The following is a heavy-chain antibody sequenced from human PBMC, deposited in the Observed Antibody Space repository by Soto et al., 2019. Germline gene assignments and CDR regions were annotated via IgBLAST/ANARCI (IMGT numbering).Heavy chain of an antibody. CDR2: ISDSSSSK. J-gene: IGHJ3*01. CDR1: GFTFSTSS. Sequence: GGSLRLSCVASGFTFSTSSVGWARQAPGKGLEWVSAISDSSSSKYYADSVKGRFTIFRDNSKKTVYLQMDRLRAEDTAVYYCPKNKWEAYAFDFWGRGKMVTVSS. D-gene: IGHD1-26*01. CDR3: PKNKWEAYAFDF. V-gene: IGHV3-23*01.